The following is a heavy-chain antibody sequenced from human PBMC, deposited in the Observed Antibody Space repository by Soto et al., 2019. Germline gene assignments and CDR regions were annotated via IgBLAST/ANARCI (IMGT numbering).Heavy chain of an antibody. CDR2: ISGSGGST. CDR1: GFTFSSYA. V-gene: IGHV3-23*01. D-gene: IGHD4-4*01. J-gene: IGHJ5*02. Sequence: PGGSLRLSCAASGFTFSSYAVSWVRQAPGKGLEWVSAISGSGGSTYYADSVKGRFTISRDNSKNTLYLQMNSLRAEDTAVYYCARTPYDYSRWFDPWGQGTLVTVSS. CDR3: ARTPYDYSRWFDP.